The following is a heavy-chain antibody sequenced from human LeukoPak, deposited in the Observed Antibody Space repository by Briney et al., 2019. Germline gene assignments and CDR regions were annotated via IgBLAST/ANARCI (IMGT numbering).Heavy chain of an antibody. CDR2: IYYSANT. J-gene: IGHJ5*02. CDR1: GGSISNSNYY. Sequence: SSETLSLTCTVSGGSISNSNYYWGRIRQAPGKGLEWIGSIYYSANTYYNPTLPGRITIYVSTSEFSLHLILPSVTAAAPAFYYCASTILPRWLFVPWGQGTLVTVSS. D-gene: IGHD2-21*01. V-gene: IGHV4-39*01. CDR3: ASTILPRWLFVP.